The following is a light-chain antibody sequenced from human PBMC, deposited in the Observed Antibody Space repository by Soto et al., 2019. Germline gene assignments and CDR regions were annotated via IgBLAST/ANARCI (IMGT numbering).Light chain of an antibody. J-gene: IGKJ3*01. Sequence: DIQMTQSPSSLSASVGDRVTITCLASHDIGNYLNWYQQKPGKAPKLLIYYASNLETGVSSRFSGSGSGTDFTFTISSLHPEDIATYFCQQYENLPRFLFGPGTKVAIQ. CDR2: YAS. CDR1: HDIGNY. V-gene: IGKV1-33*01. CDR3: QQYENLPRFL.